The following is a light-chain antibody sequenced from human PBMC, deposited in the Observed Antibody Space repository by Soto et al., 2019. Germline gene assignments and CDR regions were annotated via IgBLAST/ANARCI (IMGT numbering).Light chain of an antibody. CDR1: SSDVGIYNY. J-gene: IGLJ3*02. V-gene: IGLV2-14*01. CDR2: EVS. CDR3: TSFTTNSIWV. Sequence: QSALTQPASVSGSPGQSITISCTGTSSDVGIYNYVSWYQQHPGKAPKLMICEVSNRPSGVSNRFSGSKSGNTASLTISGLRAEDEADYYCTSFTTNSIWVFGGGTKVTVL.